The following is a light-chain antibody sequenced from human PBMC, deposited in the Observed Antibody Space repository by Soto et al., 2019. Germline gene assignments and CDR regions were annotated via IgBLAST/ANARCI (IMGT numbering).Light chain of an antibody. CDR3: QQYNNWPSLT. V-gene: IGKV3-15*01. J-gene: IGKJ4*01. Sequence: EIVMTQSPATLSVSPGERATLSCSARQSVSSNLAWYQQKPGQAPRLLIYGASTRATGIPARFSGSGSGTEFTLTISSLQSEDFAVYYCQQYNNWPSLTFGGGTKVEIK. CDR2: GAS. CDR1: QSVSSN.